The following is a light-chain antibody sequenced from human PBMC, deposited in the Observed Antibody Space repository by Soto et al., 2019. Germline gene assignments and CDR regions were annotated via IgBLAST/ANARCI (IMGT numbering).Light chain of an antibody. V-gene: IGLV2-11*01. J-gene: IGLJ1*01. CDR3: CSYAGSYYV. Sequence: HSALTQPRSVSRSPGQSVTISCTGTSSDVGGYNYVSWYQQHPGKAPKLMIYDVSKRPSGVPDRFSGSKSGNTASLTISGLQAEDEADYYCCSYAGSYYVFGTGTKLTVL. CDR1: SSDVGGYNY. CDR2: DVS.